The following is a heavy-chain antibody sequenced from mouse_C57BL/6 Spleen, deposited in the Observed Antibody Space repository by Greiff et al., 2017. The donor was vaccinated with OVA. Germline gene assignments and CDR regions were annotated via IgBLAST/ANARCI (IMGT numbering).Heavy chain of an antibody. D-gene: IGHD2-3*01. CDR1: GYSITSDY. Sequence: VQLKESGPGLAKPSQPLSLTCSVTGYSITSDYWNWIRKFPGNKLEYMGYISYSGSTYYNPSLKSRISITRDTSKNQYYLQLNSVTTEDTATYYCARYGDDGYPHWYFDVWGTGTTVTVSS. V-gene: IGHV3-8*01. J-gene: IGHJ1*03. CDR2: ISYSGST. CDR3: ARYGDDGYPHWYFDV.